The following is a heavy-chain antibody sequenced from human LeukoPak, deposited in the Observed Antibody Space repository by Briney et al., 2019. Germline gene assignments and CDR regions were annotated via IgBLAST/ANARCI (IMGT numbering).Heavy chain of an antibody. CDR1: EFTLGSYW. D-gene: IGHD1-1*01. CDR2: IRQDGNIK. Sequence: GGSLRLSCTASEFTLGSYWVSWVRQTPAKGLEWMANIRQDGNIKYYVDSVRGRFSISRDNAKNSLYLQMNNLRVDDTALYYCAREIVGYDAFDIWGQGTMVTVTS. V-gene: IGHV3-7*01. J-gene: IGHJ3*02. CDR3: AREIVGYDAFDI.